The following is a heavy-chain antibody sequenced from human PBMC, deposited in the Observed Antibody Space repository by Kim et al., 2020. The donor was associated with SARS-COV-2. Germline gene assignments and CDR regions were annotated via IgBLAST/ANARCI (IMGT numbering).Heavy chain of an antibody. CDR2: IIPILGIA. CDR3: ARDGEEVGWFDP. Sequence: SVKVSCKASGGTFSSYAISWVRQAPGQGLEWMGRIIPILGIANYAQKFQGRVTITADKSTSTAYMELSSLRSEDTAVYYCARDGEEVGWFDPWGQGTLVTVSS. D-gene: IGHD3-10*01. J-gene: IGHJ5*02. CDR1: GGTFSSYA. V-gene: IGHV1-69*04.